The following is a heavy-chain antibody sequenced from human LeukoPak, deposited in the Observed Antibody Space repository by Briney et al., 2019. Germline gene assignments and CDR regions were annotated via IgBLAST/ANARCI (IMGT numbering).Heavy chain of an antibody. J-gene: IGHJ4*02. D-gene: IGHD5-18*01. CDR2: IYYSGST. Sequence: PSETLSLTCTVSGGSISSYHWSWVRQPPGKGLEWIGYIYYSGSTNYNPSLKSRVTISVDTSKNQFSLKLTSLNATDTAVYYCARGNRGYSYYYDYWGQGTLVTVSS. CDR3: ARGNRGYSYYYDY. CDR1: GGSISSYH. V-gene: IGHV4-59*08.